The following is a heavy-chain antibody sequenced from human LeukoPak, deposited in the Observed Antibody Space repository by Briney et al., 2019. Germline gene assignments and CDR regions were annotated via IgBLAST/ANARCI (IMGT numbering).Heavy chain of an antibody. CDR2: ISYDGSNK. V-gene: IGHV3-30*18. CDR1: GFTFSSYG. D-gene: IGHD3-10*01. Sequence: GRSLRLSCAASGFTFSSYGMHWVRQAPGKGLEWVAVISYDGSNKYYADSVKGRFTISRDNSKNTLYLQMNSLRAEDTAVYYCPNTGRLDYWGQGTLVTVSS. J-gene: IGHJ4*02. CDR3: PNTGRLDY.